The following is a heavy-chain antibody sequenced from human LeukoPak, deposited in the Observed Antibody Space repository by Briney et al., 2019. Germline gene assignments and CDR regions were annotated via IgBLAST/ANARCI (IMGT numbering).Heavy chain of an antibody. CDR1: GFTFSSYG. CDR3: AKDDSSGYIDY. CDR2: ISYDGSNK. V-gene: IGHV3-30*18. J-gene: IGHJ4*02. Sequence: TGRSLRLSCAASGFTFSSYGMHWVRQAPGKGLEWVAVISYDGSNKYYADSVKGRFTISRDNSKNTLYLQMNSLRAEDTAVHYCAKDDSSGYIDYWGQGTLVTVSS. D-gene: IGHD3-22*01.